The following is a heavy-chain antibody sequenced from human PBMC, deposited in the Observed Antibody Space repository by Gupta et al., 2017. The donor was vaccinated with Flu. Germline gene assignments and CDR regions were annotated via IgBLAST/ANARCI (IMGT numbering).Heavy chain of an antibody. CDR1: GYTFTSYD. J-gene: IGHJ5*02. D-gene: IGHD6-13*01. Sequence: QVQLVQSGAEVKKPGASVKVSCKASGYTFTSYDINWVRQATGQGLEWMGWMNANSGNTGCAQKRQGRVTMTRNTSISTAYMELSRLRYEDTAVYYCARGIAAAGIFRLDPWGQGTLVTVSS. V-gene: IGHV1-8*01. CDR3: ARGIAAAGIFRLDP. CDR2: MNANSGNT.